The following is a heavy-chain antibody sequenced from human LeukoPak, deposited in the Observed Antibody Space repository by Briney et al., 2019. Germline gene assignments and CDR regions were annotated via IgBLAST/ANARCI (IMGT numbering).Heavy chain of an antibody. CDR2: VYYSGSS. Sequence: SSETLSLTCTVSGGSISSSSYYWGWLRQPPVKGLEWIGSVYYSGSSYYNPSLKSRYIISVDTSKNPFSLQLSSVTAADTAVYYCARRIANITAAGRRGYYYYYYMDVWGKGTTVTISS. J-gene: IGHJ6*03. D-gene: IGHD6-13*01. CDR3: ARRIANITAAGRRGYYYYYYMDV. V-gene: IGHV4-39*01. CDR1: GGSISSSSYY.